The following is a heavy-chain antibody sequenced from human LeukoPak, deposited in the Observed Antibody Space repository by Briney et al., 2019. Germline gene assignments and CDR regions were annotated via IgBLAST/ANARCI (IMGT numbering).Heavy chain of an antibody. CDR3: AKSGSSSSHYYYYYYMDV. V-gene: IGHV3-21*04. CDR1: EFTFSNYN. CDR2: ISSSSSYR. Sequence: GGSLRLSCAASEFTFSNYNMHWVRQAPGKGLEWVSYISSSSSYRYYADSVKGRFTISRDNAKNSLYLQMNSLRAEDTALYYCAKSGSSSSHYYYYYYMDVWGKGTTVTVSS. D-gene: IGHD6-6*01. J-gene: IGHJ6*03.